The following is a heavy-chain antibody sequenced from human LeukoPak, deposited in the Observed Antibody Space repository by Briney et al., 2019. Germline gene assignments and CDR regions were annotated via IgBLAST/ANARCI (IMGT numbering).Heavy chain of an antibody. CDR3: ARVISGGYSSDY. J-gene: IGHJ4*02. Sequence: GGSLRLSCSGTGFTFSRYGIHWVRQAPGEGLEWVTVIRYDGGEEYYADSVRGRFTISRDNSKSTLYLQMNSLRAEDTAVYYCARVISGGYSSDYWGQGTLVTVSS. CDR2: IRYDGGEE. D-gene: IGHD5-18*01. CDR1: GFTFSRYG. V-gene: IGHV3-33*01.